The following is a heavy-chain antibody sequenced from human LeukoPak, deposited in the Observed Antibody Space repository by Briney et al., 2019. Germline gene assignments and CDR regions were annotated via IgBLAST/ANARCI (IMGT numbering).Heavy chain of an antibody. Sequence: GGSLRLSCAASGFTFDDYAMHWVRQAPGKGLEGVSGISWNGDNIGYADSVKGRFTISRDNAKNSLFLQMDSLRAEDTAVYYCARDLAGHYYGSGSSFDYWGQGTLVTVS. V-gene: IGHV3-9*01. CDR1: GFTFDDYA. CDR3: ARDLAGHYYGSGSSFDY. J-gene: IGHJ4*02. D-gene: IGHD3-10*01. CDR2: ISWNGDNI.